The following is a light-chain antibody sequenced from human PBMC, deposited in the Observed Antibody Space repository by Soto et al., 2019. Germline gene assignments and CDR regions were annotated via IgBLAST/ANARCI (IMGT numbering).Light chain of an antibody. V-gene: IGLV2-14*01. Sequence: QSALTQPASVSGSPGQSITISCTGTSSDVGGYNYVSWYQQHPGKAPKLMIYDVSNRPSGVSNRFSGSKSGNTASLTISGLQGGDEADYYCRSYTSSSTLVFGAGTKRTVL. CDR2: DVS. J-gene: IGLJ2*01. CDR3: RSYTSSSTLV. CDR1: SSDVGGYNY.